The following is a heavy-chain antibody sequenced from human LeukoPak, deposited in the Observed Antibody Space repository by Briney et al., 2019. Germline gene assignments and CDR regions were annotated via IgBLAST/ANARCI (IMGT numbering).Heavy chain of an antibody. Sequence: GGSLRLSCAASGFTFSSYGMHWVRQAPGKGLEWVAFIRYDGSNKYYADSVKGRFTISRDNSKNTLYLQMNSLRAEDTAVYYCAKAVPAATGYYYYYYMDVWGKGTTVTVSS. CDR1: GFTFSSYG. D-gene: IGHD2-2*01. V-gene: IGHV3-30*02. CDR3: AKAVPAATGYYYYYYMDV. J-gene: IGHJ6*03. CDR2: IRYDGSNK.